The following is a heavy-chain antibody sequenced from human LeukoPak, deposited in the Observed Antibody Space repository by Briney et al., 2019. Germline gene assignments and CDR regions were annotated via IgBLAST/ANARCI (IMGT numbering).Heavy chain of an antibody. V-gene: IGHV3-7*01. D-gene: IGHD6-19*01. CDR2: IKQDGSEK. Sequence: GGSLRLSCAASGFTFRSYWMTWVRQAPGKGLEWVANIKQDGSEKYYVGSVKGRFTISRDNAKNSLYLQMNSLRAEDTAVYYCAREGGAVAGTFDYWGQGTLVTVSS. J-gene: IGHJ4*02. CDR3: AREGGAVAGTFDY. CDR1: GFTFRSYW.